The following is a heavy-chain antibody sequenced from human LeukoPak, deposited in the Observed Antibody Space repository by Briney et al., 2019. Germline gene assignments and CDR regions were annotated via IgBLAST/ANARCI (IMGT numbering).Heavy chain of an antibody. Sequence: ESGPALVKPTQTLTLTCTFSVFSLSTSGMCVSWIRQPPGKALEWLARIDWDDDKYYSTSLKTRLTISKDTSKNQVVLTMTNMDPVDTATYYCARTHQSKYYYYGMDVWGQGTTVTVSS. CDR2: IDWDDDK. CDR3: ARTHQSKYYYYGMDV. J-gene: IGHJ6*02. V-gene: IGHV2-70*11. CDR1: VFSLSTSGMC.